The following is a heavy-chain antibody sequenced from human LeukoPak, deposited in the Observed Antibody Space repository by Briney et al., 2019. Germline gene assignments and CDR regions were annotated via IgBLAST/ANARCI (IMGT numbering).Heavy chain of an antibody. CDR2: INPSGGST. CDR3: ASRGYSGYAVFDY. V-gene: IGHV1-46*01. CDR1: GYIFTSYY. J-gene: IGHJ4*02. Sequence: ASVKVSCKPSGYIFTSYYMHWVRQAPGQGLEWMGIINPSGGSTSYAQKFQGRVAMTRDTSTSTVYMELSSLRSEDTAVYYCASRGYSGYAVFDYWGQGTLVTVSS. D-gene: IGHD5-12*01.